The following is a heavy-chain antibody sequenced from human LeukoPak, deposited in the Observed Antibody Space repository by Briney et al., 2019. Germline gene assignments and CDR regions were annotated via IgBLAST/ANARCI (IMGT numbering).Heavy chain of an antibody. CDR2: FDPEDGET. CDR3: ATGLWFGESHFDY. Sequence: GASVKVSCKASAYTFTDYYVHWVRQAPGKGLEWMGGFDPEDGETIYAQKFQGRVTMTEDTSSDTAYMELSSLRSEDTAVYYCATGLWFGESHFDYWGQGTLVTVSS. V-gene: IGHV1-24*01. CDR1: AYTFTDYY. J-gene: IGHJ4*02. D-gene: IGHD3-10*01.